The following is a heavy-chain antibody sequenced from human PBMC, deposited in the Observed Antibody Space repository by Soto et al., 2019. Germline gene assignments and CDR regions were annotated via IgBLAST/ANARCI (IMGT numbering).Heavy chain of an antibody. J-gene: IGHJ4*02. V-gene: IGHV4-30-2*01. D-gene: IGHD2-21*01. CDR1: GGSISSGGYS. CDR3: ARGNVVAIDY. Sequence: QLQLQESGSVLVKPSQTLSLTCAVSGGSISSGGYSWSWIRQPPGKGLDWIGYISHSGSTYYNPSLKSRVTIAVDRSKSQFSLKLSCVTAADTAVYYCARGNVVAIDYWGQGTLVTVSS. CDR2: ISHSGST.